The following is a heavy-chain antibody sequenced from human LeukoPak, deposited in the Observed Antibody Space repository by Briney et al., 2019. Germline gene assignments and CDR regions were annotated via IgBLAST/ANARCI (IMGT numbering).Heavy chain of an antibody. Sequence: GGSLRLSCAASGFTFSSYGMHWVRQAPGKGLEWVAFIRYDGSNKYYADSVKGRFTISRDNSKNTLYLQMNSLRAEDTAVYYCAKDHPRWAAGDHDRGQGTLVTVSS. J-gene: IGHJ4*02. CDR1: GFTFSSYG. V-gene: IGHV3-30*02. D-gene: IGHD7-27*01. CDR3: AKDHPRWAAGDHD. CDR2: IRYDGSNK.